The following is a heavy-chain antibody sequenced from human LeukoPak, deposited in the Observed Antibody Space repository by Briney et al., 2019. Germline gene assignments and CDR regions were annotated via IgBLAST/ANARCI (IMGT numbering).Heavy chain of an antibody. V-gene: IGHV1-8*01. CDR3: ARVLGSAWIQLWLPYYYGMDV. CDR2: MNPNSGNT. CDR1: GYTFTSYD. D-gene: IGHD5-18*01. Sequence: ASVKVSCKASGYTFTSYDINWVRQASGQGLEWMGWMNPNSGNTGYAQKFQGRVTMTRHTSISTAYMELSSLRSEDTAVYYCARVLGSAWIQLWLPYYYGMDVWGQGTTVTVSS. J-gene: IGHJ6*02.